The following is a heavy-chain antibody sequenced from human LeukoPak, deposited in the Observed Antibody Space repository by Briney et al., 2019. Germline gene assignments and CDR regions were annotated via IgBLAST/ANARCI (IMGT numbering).Heavy chain of an antibody. CDR2: ITNSGGRT. CDR1: GFIFSTYA. J-gene: IGHJ4*02. D-gene: IGHD3-10*01. V-gene: IGHV3-23*01. CDR3: AREVLYGSGSYFDY. Sequence: GGSLRLSCAASGFIFSTYALDWVRQAPGKGLEWVLAITNSGGRTNYVDSVKGRFTISRDNSKNMLYLQMNSLGVEDTAIYYCAREVLYGSGSYFDYWGQGALVTVSS.